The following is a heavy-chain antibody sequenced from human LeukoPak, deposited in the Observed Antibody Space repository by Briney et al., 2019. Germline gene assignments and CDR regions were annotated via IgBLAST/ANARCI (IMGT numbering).Heavy chain of an antibody. CDR1: GGSISSYY. D-gene: IGHD2-2*01. CDR2: IYYSGST. CDR3: ARWADCSNISCRKGFDY. Sequence: SETLSLTCTVSGGSISSYYWIWIRQPPGKGLEWIGYIYYSGSTSYNPSLKSRVTISVDTSKNQFSLTLSSVPAADTAVYSCARWADCSNISCRKGFDYWGQGTLVTVSS. V-gene: IGHV4-59*01. J-gene: IGHJ4*02.